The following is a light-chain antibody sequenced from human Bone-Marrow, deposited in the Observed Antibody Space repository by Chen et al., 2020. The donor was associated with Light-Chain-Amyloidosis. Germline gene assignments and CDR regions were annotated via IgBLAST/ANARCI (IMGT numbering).Light chain of an antibody. CDR3: VRYVGSGIWV. V-gene: IGLV8-61*01. J-gene: IGLJ3*02. Sequence: QTVVTQEPSFSVAPGGAGTLTCGLSSGSVSTYYYPAWYQQTPGQATLTIIYSANSRASGVPGRFSGSVLETKAALTITGAQADDESVYYDVRYVGSGIWVFGGGTKLTVL. CDR2: SAN. CDR1: SGSVSTYYY.